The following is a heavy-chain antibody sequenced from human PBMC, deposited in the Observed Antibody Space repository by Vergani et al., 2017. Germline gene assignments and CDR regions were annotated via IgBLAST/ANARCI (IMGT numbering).Heavy chain of an antibody. D-gene: IGHD1-26*01. V-gene: IGHV3-30*18. CDR1: GFTFSSYG. CDR3: AKDLGIVGATEHDY. J-gene: IGHJ4*02. CDR2: ISYDGSNK. Sequence: QVQLVESGGGVVQPGMSLRLSCAASGFTFSSYGMHWVRQAPGKGLEWVAVISYDGSNKYYADSVKGRFTISRDNSKNTLYLQMNSLRAEDTAVYYCAKDLGIVGATEHDYWGQGTLVTVSS.